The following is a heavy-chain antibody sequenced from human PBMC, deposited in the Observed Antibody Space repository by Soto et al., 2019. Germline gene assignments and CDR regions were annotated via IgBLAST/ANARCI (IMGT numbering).Heavy chain of an antibody. J-gene: IGHJ6*02. CDR1: GYTFTSYG. Sequence: QVQLVQSGTEVKKPGASVKVSCKASGYTFTSYGVSWVRQTPGQRLEWMGWISTKNGNTNYTQKFQGRVTLTSDTSKTTAYMEFRSLRSDDTAVYYCARDRIFGVGNPYCLDVWGRGTTVIVSS. CDR3: ARDRIFGVGNPYCLDV. V-gene: IGHV1-18*04. CDR2: ISTKNGNT. D-gene: IGHD3-3*01.